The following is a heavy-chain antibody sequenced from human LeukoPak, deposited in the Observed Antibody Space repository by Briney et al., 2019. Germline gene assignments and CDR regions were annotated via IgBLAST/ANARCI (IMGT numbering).Heavy chain of an antibody. Sequence: GGSLRLSCAASGFTFSSYSMNWVRQAPGKGLEWVSSISSSSSYIYYADSVKGRFTISRDNAKNSLYLQMNSLRAEDTAVYYCARDTGYGDPTYFDYWGQGTLVTVSS. CDR3: ARDTGYGDPTYFDY. CDR1: GFTFSSYS. D-gene: IGHD4-17*01. CDR2: ISSSSSYI. V-gene: IGHV3-21*01. J-gene: IGHJ4*02.